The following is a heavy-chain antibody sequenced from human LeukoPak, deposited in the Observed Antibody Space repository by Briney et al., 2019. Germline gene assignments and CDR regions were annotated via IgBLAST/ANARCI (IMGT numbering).Heavy chain of an antibody. Sequence: GGSLRLSCAVSGFTFSSYGMHWVRQAPGKGLEWVAFIRYDGSNKHYADSVKGRFTISRDSANKSLYLQMNSLRAEDTAVYYCARARYYDSSGYPLDFWGQGTLVTVSS. CDR1: GFTFSSYG. D-gene: IGHD3-22*01. CDR3: ARARYYDSSGYPLDF. CDR2: IRYDGSNK. J-gene: IGHJ4*02. V-gene: IGHV3-30*02.